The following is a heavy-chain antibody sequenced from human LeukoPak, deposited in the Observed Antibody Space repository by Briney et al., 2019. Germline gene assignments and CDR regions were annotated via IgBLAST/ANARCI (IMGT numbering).Heavy chain of an antibody. CDR2: INTDGSST. CDR1: GFTFSSYW. CDR3: AKDVEG. J-gene: IGHJ4*02. V-gene: IGHV3-74*01. Sequence: GGSLRLSCAASGFTFSSYWMHWVRQAPGKGLLWVSRINTDGSSTNFADSVRGRFTISRDNAKNTLYLQMNNLRPEDTAVYYCAKDVEGWGQGTLVTVSA.